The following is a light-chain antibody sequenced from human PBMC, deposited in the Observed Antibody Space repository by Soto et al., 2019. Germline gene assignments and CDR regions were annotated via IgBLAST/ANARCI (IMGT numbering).Light chain of an antibody. CDR1: SSNIGAGYG. Sequence: QSVLTQPPSVSGAPGQRVTISCTGSSSNIGAGYGVNWYQQLPGTAPKLLIYGNTNRPSGVPDRISGSKSGTSASLAITGLQAEDEADYYSESYDSTLSGSRFGGGTKLTVL. CDR3: ESYDSTLSGSR. J-gene: IGLJ3*02. V-gene: IGLV1-40*01. CDR2: GNT.